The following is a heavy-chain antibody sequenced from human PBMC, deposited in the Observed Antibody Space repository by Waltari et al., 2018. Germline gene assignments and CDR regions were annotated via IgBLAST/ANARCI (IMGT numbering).Heavy chain of an antibody. V-gene: IGHV3-53*01. D-gene: IGHD2-8*01. J-gene: IGHJ3*02. CDR3: ARGMVGDAFDI. Sequence: EVQLVESGGGLIQPGGSLRLSCAASGFTVSSNYMSWVRQAPGKGLEWVSVSYSGRSTYYADSVKGRFTISRDNSKNTLYLQMNSLRAEDTAVYYCARGMVGDAFDIWGQGTMVTVSS. CDR2: SYSGRST. CDR1: GFTVSSNY.